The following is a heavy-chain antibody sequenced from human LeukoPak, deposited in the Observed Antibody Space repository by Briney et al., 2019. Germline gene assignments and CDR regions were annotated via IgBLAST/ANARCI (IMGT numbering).Heavy chain of an antibody. CDR1: GDSLSSSTFY. D-gene: IGHD3-10*01. CDR2: FYYGGST. CDR3: ANLISSGWFDP. V-gene: IGHV4-39*01. Sequence: SETLSLTCSVSGDSLSSSTFYGGWIRQPPGKGLEWIGSFYYGGSTYYNPSLKSRVNISVDTSRTQFSLKLTSMTAADTAFYFCANLISSGWFDPWGRGILVTVS. J-gene: IGHJ5*02.